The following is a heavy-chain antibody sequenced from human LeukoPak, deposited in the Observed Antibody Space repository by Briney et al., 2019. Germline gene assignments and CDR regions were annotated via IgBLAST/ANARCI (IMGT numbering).Heavy chain of an antibody. V-gene: IGHV4-31*03. CDR3: ARLQMTTVTFDY. Sequence: SQTLSLTCTVSGGSISSGGYYWSWIRQHPGKGLERIGYIYYSGSTYYNPSLKSRVTISVDTSKNQFSLKLSSVSAADTAVYYCARLQMTTVTFDYWGQGTLVTVSS. J-gene: IGHJ4*02. CDR1: GGSISSGGYY. D-gene: IGHD4-17*01. CDR2: IYYSGST.